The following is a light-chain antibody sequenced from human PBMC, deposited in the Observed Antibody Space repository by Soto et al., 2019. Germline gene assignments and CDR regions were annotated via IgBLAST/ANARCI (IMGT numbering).Light chain of an antibody. J-gene: IGKJ3*01. CDR2: AAS. Sequence: AIRMTQSPSSLSASTGDRVTITCRASQGISSYLAWYQQKPGKAPKLLIYAASTLQSGVPSRFSGSGSGTDFTLPITCLQSEDFATYYGQQYYSYPLAFGPGTKWISN. CDR3: QQYYSYPLA. V-gene: IGKV1-8*01. CDR1: QGISSY.